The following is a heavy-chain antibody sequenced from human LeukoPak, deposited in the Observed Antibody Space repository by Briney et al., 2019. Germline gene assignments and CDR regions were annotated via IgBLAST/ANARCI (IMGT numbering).Heavy chain of an antibody. CDR3: ARGGGLLWFGEPLDY. D-gene: IGHD3-10*01. Sequence: PGGSLRLSCAASGFTFSSYSMNWVRQAPGKGLEWVSSISSSSSYIYYADSVKGRFTISRDNAKNSLYLQMNSLRAEDTAVYYCARGGGLLWFGEPLDYWGQGTLVTVSS. CDR1: GFTFSSYS. V-gene: IGHV3-21*01. CDR2: ISSSSSYI. J-gene: IGHJ4*02.